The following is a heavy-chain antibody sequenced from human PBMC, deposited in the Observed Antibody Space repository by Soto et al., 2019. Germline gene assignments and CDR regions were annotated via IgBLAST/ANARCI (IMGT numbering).Heavy chain of an antibody. CDR2: IYYSGTT. CDR1: GGSISSSNYY. CDR3: ARHWLLPVAGYYFDY. D-gene: IGHD6-19*01. V-gene: IGHV4-39*01. Sequence: PSETLSLTCTVSGGSISSSNYYWGWIRQPPGKGLEWIGSIYYSGTTYYNPSLRSRVTISEDTSKNQFSLKVGSATAADTAVYYCARHWLLPVAGYYFDYWIQGTLVTSPQ. J-gene: IGHJ4*02.